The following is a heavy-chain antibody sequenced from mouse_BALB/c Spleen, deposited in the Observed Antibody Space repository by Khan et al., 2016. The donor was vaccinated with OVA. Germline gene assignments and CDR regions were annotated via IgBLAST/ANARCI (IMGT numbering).Heavy chain of an antibody. Sequence: EVQLKQSGPELMKPGASVKISCKASGYSFTSYYIHWVMQSHGKSFEWIGYIDPFSGGTTYNQKFKGKVTLSVDKSSSTAYLHLSNLKSEDSAVYYCTRHGYVAWFTYWGQGTLVTVSA. CDR1: GYSFTSYY. CDR3: TRHGYVAWFTY. CDR2: IDPFSGGT. J-gene: IGHJ3*01. D-gene: IGHD2-2*01. V-gene: IGHV1S135*01.